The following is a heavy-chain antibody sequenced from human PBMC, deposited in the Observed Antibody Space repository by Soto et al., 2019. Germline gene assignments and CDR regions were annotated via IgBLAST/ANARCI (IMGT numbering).Heavy chain of an antibody. Sequence: ASVKVSCKASGYTFTSYDINWVRQATGQGLEWMGWMNPNSGNTGYAQKFQGRVTMTRNTSISTAYMELSSLRSEDTAVYYCARGINYDYIWGSYRFVWFDPWGQGTLVTVSS. CDR1: GYTFTSYD. CDR3: ARGINYDYIWGSYRFVWFDP. D-gene: IGHD3-16*02. J-gene: IGHJ5*02. CDR2: MNPNSGNT. V-gene: IGHV1-8*01.